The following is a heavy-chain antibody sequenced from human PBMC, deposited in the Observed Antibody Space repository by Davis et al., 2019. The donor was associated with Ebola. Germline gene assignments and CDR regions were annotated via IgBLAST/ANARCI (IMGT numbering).Heavy chain of an antibody. V-gene: IGHV4-34*01. CDR1: AGSFSAYY. CDR2: INHSGGT. J-gene: IGHJ4*02. Sequence: MPSETLSPTCVVYAGSFSAYYWSWIRQPPGKGLEWIGDINHSGGTNYNPSLKSRATISGDTSKNQFSLKVYSVTAADTAVYYCARGSVIGSTSWYYNYWGQGTLVTVSS. CDR3: ARGSVIGSTSWYYNY. D-gene: IGHD2-2*01.